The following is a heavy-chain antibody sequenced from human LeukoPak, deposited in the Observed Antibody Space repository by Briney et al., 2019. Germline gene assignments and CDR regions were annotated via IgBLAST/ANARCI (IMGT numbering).Heavy chain of an antibody. Sequence: LAGGPLRLSCGASGFTFSNSAMSWLRQAPGKGLEGGAVISGGGGLTYYADSVKGRFTISRDNSKNTLYLQMNSLRADDTAVYYCAKHSGTRGWYNDYWGQGTLVTVSS. J-gene: IGHJ4*02. CDR1: GFTFSNSA. V-gene: IGHV3-23*01. CDR3: AKHSGTRGWYNDY. CDR2: ISGGGGLT. D-gene: IGHD6-19*01.